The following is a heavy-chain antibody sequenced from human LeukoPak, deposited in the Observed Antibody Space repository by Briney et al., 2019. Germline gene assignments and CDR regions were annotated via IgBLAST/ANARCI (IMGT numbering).Heavy chain of an antibody. J-gene: IGHJ5*02. CDR1: GGSISSGSYY. V-gene: IGHV4-61*02. D-gene: IGHD3-10*01. CDR2: IYTSGST. Sequence: SQTLSLTCTVSGGSISSGSYYWSWIRQPAGKGLEWIVRIYTSGSTNYNPSLKRRVTISVDTSKNQFSLKLSSVTAADTAVYYCARAVRGVIISNWFDPWGQGTLVTVSS. CDR3: ARAVRGVIISNWFDP.